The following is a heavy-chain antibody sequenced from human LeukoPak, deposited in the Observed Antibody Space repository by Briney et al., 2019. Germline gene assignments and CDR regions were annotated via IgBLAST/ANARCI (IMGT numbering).Heavy chain of an antibody. CDR2: INPYSGGT. CDR3: ARRIAGRLINDAFGI. V-gene: IGHV1-2*02. CDR1: GYTFTGHY. J-gene: IGHJ3*02. D-gene: IGHD6-6*01. Sequence: ASVKASCKASGYTFTGHYMHWVRQAPGQGLEWMGWINPYSGGTHYALIFQDRVTMTRDTSISTAYMGLSRLRSDDTAVYYCARRIAGRLINDAFGIWGQGTMVTVSS.